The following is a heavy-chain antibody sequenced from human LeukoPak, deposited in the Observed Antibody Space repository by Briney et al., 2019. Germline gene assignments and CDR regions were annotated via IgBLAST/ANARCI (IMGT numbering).Heavy chain of an antibody. Sequence: PGGSPRLSCAASGFTFSSYWMHWVRQAPGKGLEWVSVISSGGSTYYADSVKGRFTISRDNSKNTLYLQMNSLRAEDTAVYYCARDSSGFQGWFDPWGQGTLVTVSS. D-gene: IGHD3-22*01. CDR3: ARDSSGFQGWFDP. CDR1: GFTFSSYW. CDR2: ISSGGST. V-gene: IGHV3-53*01. J-gene: IGHJ5*02.